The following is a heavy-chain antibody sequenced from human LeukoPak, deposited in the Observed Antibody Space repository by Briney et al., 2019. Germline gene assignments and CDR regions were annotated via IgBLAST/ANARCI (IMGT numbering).Heavy chain of an antibody. V-gene: IGHV1-2*02. CDR3: ARASRRSGSYAGAFDI. J-gene: IGHJ3*02. Sequence: AAVKVSYKASGYTFTSYGISWVRQPPGQGLEGVGWINPNSWGTNYPQKVQGRVTMTRDTPISTAYMELSRLRSDDTGVYYCARASRRSGSYAGAFDIWGQGTIVTVSS. CDR1: GYTFTSYG. CDR2: INPNSWGT. D-gene: IGHD3-10*01.